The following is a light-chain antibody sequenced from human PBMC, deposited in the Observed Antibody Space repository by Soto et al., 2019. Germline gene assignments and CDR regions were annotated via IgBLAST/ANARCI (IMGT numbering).Light chain of an antibody. CDR1: LSLLHRNGYNY. CDR2: LGS. Sequence: DIVLTQSPLSLAVTLGEPASISCRSSLSLLHRNGYNYVNWYLQKPGQSPQLLIHLGSNRASGVPDRFSGSGSGTDFTLQISRVEAEDVGVYHCMQSLQTPKTFGQGTKVEIK. CDR3: MQSLQTPKT. V-gene: IGKV2-28*01. J-gene: IGKJ1*01.